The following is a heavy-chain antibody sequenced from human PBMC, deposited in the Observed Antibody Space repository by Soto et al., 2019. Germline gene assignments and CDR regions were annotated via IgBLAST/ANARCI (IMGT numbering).Heavy chain of an antibody. Sequence: QVQLVESGGGVVQPGRSLRLSCAASGFTFSSYAMHWVRQAPGKGLEWVAVISYDGSNKYYADSVKGRFTISRDNSKNPLYLQMNSLRAEDTAVYYCAKVDTASYGMDVWGQGTTVTVSS. CDR3: AKVDTASYGMDV. CDR2: ISYDGSNK. V-gene: IGHV3-30-3*01. J-gene: IGHJ6*02. CDR1: GFTFSSYA. D-gene: IGHD5-18*01.